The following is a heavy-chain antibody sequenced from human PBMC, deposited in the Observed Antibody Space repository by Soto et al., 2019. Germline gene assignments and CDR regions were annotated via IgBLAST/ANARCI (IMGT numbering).Heavy chain of an antibody. CDR1: EFTFSNYE. CDR2: ISYTGSTI. D-gene: IGHD3-22*01. CDR3: ARGLRNYYDRSGLHY. V-gene: IGHV3-48*03. J-gene: IGHJ4*02. Sequence: SLRLSCVGSEFTFSNYEMNWFRQAPGKGLEWVSYISYTGSTIYYADSVRGRFTISRDNSKNSLYLQMNSLRAEDTAVYYCARGLRNYYDRSGLHYWGQGTLVTVSS.